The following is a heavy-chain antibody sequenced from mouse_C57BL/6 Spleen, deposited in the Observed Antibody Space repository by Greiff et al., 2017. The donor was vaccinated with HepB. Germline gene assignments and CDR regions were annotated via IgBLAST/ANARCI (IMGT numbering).Heavy chain of an antibody. Sequence: QVQLQQPGAELVMPGASVKLSCKASGYTFTSYWMHWVKQRPGQGLEWIGEIDPSDSYTNYNQKFKGKSTLTVDKSSSTAYMQLSSLTSEDSAVYYCARGGLLPFAYWGQVTLVTVSA. D-gene: IGHD2-3*01. CDR1: GYTFTSYW. J-gene: IGHJ3*01. CDR2: IDPSDSYT. CDR3: ARGGLLPFAY. V-gene: IGHV1-69*01.